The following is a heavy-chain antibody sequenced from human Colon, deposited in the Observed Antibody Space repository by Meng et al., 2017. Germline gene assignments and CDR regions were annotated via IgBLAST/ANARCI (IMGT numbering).Heavy chain of an antibody. D-gene: IGHD3-3*01. CDR2: IVVGSGNT. J-gene: IGHJ4*02. Sequence: SVKVSCKASGFTFTSSAVQWVRQARGQRLEWIGWIVVGSGNTNYAQKFRERVTITRDMSTSTAYMELSSLRSEDTAVYYCAAAGVQYYDFWSGYYPFDYWGQGTLVTVSS. CDR1: GFTFTSSA. CDR3: AAAGVQYYDFWSGYYPFDY. V-gene: IGHV1-58*01.